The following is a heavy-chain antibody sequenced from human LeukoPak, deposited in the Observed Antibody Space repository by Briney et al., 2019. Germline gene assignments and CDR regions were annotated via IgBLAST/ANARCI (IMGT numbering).Heavy chain of an antibody. CDR2: VRGSGGST. D-gene: IGHD5-24*01. CDR3: ARDQSEEMATISDY. Sequence: GGSLRLSCAASGFTFSSYAMNWVRQAPGKGLEWVSVVRGSGGSTYYADSVKGRFTISRDNSKNTLYLQMNSLRAEDTAVYYCARDQSEEMATISDYWGQGTLVTVSS. J-gene: IGHJ4*02. CDR1: GFTFSSYA. V-gene: IGHV3-23*01.